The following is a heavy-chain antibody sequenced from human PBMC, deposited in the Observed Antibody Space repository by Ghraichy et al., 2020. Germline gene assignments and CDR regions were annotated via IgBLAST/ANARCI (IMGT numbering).Heavy chain of an antibody. V-gene: IGHV3-23*01. J-gene: IGHJ3*02. CDR2: ISGRGGNT. CDR3: AKDYRYGDYPYAFDI. CDR1: GFTFSNYA. D-gene: IGHD4-17*01. Sequence: GESLNISCAASGFTFSNYAMTWVRQAPGKGLEWVSAISGRGGNTFYTDSVKGRFTISRDNSKNTLFLQMNSLRAEDTAVYYCAKDYRYGDYPYAFDIWGQGTMVTVSS.